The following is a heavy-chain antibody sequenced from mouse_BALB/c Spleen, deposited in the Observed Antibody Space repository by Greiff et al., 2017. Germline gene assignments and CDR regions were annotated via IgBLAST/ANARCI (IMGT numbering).Heavy chain of an antibody. J-gene: IGHJ3*01. CDR3: ARGYGYVAWFAY. D-gene: IGHD1-2*01. Sequence: QVQLQQSGAELVRPGVSAKISCKGSGYTFTDYAMHWVKQSHAKSLEWIGVISTYYGDASYNQKFKGKATMTVDKSSSTAYMELARLTSEDSAIYYCARGYGYVAWFAYWGQGTLVTVSA. V-gene: IGHV1S137*01. CDR2: ISTYYGDA. CDR1: GYTFTDYA.